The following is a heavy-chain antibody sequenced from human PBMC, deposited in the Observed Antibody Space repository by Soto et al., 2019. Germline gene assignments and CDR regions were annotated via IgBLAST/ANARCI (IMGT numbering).Heavy chain of an antibody. V-gene: IGHV3-23*01. CDR1: GFTLRSYD. J-gene: IGHJ4*02. CDR3: AKDPLRDPFDY. Sequence: PGGSLRLSCAASGFTLRSYDMSWVRQDPGKGPEWVSAIIGSDGSTLYADSVKGRFTISRDDSKNTMYLQMNSLRAEDTATYYCAKDPLRDPFDYRGQGTLVTVSS. CDR2: IIGSDGST.